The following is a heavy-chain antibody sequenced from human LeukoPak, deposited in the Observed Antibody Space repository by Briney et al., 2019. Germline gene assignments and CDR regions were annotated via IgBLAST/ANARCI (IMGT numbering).Heavy chain of an antibody. CDR2: ISGSGGST. Sequence: GGSLRLSCAASGFTFSSYAMSWVRQAPGKGLEWVSAISGSGGSTYYADSVKGRFTISRDNSKNTLYLQMNSLRAEATAVYYCAKALAGQGYFDWSSYWGQGTLVTVSS. CDR1: GFTFSSYA. J-gene: IGHJ4*02. CDR3: AKALAGQGYFDWSSY. V-gene: IGHV3-23*01. D-gene: IGHD3-9*01.